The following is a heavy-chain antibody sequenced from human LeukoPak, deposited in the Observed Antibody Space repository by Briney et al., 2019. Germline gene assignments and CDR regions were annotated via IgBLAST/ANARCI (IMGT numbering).Heavy chain of an antibody. D-gene: IGHD6-13*01. CDR3: ARASSTNWFDP. J-gene: IGHJ5*02. Sequence: SETLSLTCAVSGGSISSGSYSWSWIRQPPGKGLEWIGYIYHSGSTYYNPSLKSRVTISVDRSKNQFSLKLSSVTAADTAVYYCARASSTNWFDPWGQGTLVTVSS. CDR2: IYHSGST. CDR1: GGSISSGSYS. V-gene: IGHV4-30-2*01.